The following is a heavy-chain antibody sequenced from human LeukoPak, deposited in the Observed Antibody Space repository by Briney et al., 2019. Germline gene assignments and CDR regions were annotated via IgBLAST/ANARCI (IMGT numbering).Heavy chain of an antibody. Sequence: GGSLRLSCAASGFTFSSYGMHWVRQAPGKGLGWVAVISYDGSNKYYADPVKGRFTISRDNSKNTLYLQMNSLRAEDTAVYYCATARQIAAAGIGTIDYWGQGTLVTVSS. J-gene: IGHJ4*02. V-gene: IGHV3-30*03. CDR1: GFTFSSYG. CDR2: ISYDGSNK. D-gene: IGHD6-13*01. CDR3: ATARQIAAAGIGTIDY.